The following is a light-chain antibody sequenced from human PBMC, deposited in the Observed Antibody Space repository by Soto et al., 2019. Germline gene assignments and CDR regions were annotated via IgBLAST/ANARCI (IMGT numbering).Light chain of an antibody. V-gene: IGLV1-44*01. CDR2: SNN. Sequence: VLTQPPSASGTPGQRVTISCSGSSSNIGSNTVNWYQQLPGTAPKLLIYSNNQRPSGVPDRFSGSKSGTSASLAISGLQSEDEADYYCAAWDDSLNGRGVFGTGTKVTVL. CDR1: SSNIGSNT. J-gene: IGLJ1*01. CDR3: AAWDDSLNGRGV.